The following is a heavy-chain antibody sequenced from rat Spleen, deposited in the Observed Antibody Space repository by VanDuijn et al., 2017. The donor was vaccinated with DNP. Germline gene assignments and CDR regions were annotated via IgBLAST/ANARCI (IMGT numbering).Heavy chain of an antibody. CDR2: ISYDGSTT. Sequence: EVQLVESGGGLVQPGRSLKLSCAASGFSFSHYNLAWVRQAPKKGMEWVATISYDGSTTYYRDSVKGRFTISRYNAKSTLYLQMDSLRSEDTATYYCTTDFERGYWGQGVMVTVSS. D-gene: IGHD1-11*01. CDR3: TTDFERGY. V-gene: IGHV5-7*01. CDR1: GFSFSHYN. J-gene: IGHJ2*01.